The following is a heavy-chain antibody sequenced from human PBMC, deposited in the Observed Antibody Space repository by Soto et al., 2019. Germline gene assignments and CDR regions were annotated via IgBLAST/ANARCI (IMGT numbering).Heavy chain of an antibody. CDR3: ASVRILSCLFRSFDY. V-gene: IGHV5-51*01. CDR1: GYRFTSYW. J-gene: IGHJ4*02. D-gene: IGHD3-10*01. Sequence: GESLKISCEDSGYRFTSYWIARVRQMSGKGMKWMGMVYVHESDTKSSPSVEGQVTISADRALTRAYLQWTRMRATDTAMYFCASVRILSCLFRSFDYWGQGTQVTVSS. CDR2: VYVHESDT.